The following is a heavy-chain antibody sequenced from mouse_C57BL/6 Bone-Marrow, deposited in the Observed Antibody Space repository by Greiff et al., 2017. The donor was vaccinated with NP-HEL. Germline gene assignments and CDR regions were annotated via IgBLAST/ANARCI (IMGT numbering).Heavy chain of an antibody. Sequence: VQLQQSGTELVKPGASVKLSCKASGYTFTSYWMHWVKQRPGQGLEWIGNINPSNGGTNYNEKFKSKATLTVDKSSSTAYMQLSSLTSEDSAVYYGARGDDGYYDAMDYWGQGTSVTVSS. CDR2: INPSNGGT. CDR3: ARGDDGYYDAMDY. J-gene: IGHJ4*01. CDR1: GYTFTSYW. D-gene: IGHD2-3*01. V-gene: IGHV1-53*01.